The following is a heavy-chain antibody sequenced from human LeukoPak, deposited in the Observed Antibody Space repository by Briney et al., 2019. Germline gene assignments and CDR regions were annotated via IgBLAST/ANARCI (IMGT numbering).Heavy chain of an antibody. J-gene: IGHJ4*02. CDR2: IYYSGST. CDR3: ARDDYYYGSGSYRMPYY. CDR1: GGSISSGDYY. Sequence: SETLSLTCTVSGGSISSGDYYWSWIRQPPGKGLEWIGYIYYSGSTNYNPSLMSRVTISVDTSKNQFSLKLSSVTAADTAVYYCARDDYYYGSGSYRMPYYWGQGTLVTVSS. V-gene: IGHV4-61*08. D-gene: IGHD3-10*01.